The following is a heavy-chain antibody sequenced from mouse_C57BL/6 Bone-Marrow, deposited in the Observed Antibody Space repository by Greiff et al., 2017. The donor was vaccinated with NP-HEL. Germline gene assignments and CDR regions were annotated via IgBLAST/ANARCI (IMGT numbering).Heavy chain of an antibody. CDR1: GFSLTSYG. D-gene: IGHD2-5*01. J-gene: IGHJ1*03. V-gene: IGHV2-2*01. CDR2: IWSGGST. Sequence: VKLQESGPGLVQPSQSLSITCTVSGFSLTSYGVHWVRQSPGKGLEWLGVIWSGGSTDYNAAFISRLSISKDNSKSQVFFKMNSLQADDTAIYYCARNRAYYSNYGGVYWYFDVWGTGTTVTVSS. CDR3: ARNRAYYSNYGGVYWYFDV.